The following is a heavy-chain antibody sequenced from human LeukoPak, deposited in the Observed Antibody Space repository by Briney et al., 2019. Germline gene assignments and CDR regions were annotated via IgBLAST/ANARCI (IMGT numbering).Heavy chain of an antibody. CDR1: GGTFSSYA. Sequence: SVKVSCKASGGTFSSYAISWVRQAPGQGLEWVGGIIPIFGTANYAQKFEGRVTITTDESTSTAYMELSSLRSEDTAVYYCARAAGYMAYYFDYWGQGTLVTVSS. D-gene: IGHD1-1*01. J-gene: IGHJ4*02. V-gene: IGHV1-69*05. CDR3: ARAAGYMAYYFDY. CDR2: IIPIFGTA.